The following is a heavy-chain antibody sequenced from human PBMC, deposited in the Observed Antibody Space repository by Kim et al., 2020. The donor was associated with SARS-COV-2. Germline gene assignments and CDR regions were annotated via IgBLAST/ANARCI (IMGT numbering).Heavy chain of an antibody. CDR1: GFTFSSYA. J-gene: IGHJ6*02. D-gene: IGHD6-13*01. CDR2: ISYDGSNK. Sequence: GGSLRLSCAASGFTFSSYAMHWVRQAPGKGLEWVAVISYDGSNKYYADSVKGRFTISRDNSKNTLYLQMNSLRAEDTAVYYCARDCSSSWYTTITGHGYYYYYGMDVWGQGTTVTVSS. CDR3: ARDCSSSWYTTITGHGYYYYYGMDV. V-gene: IGHV3-30*04.